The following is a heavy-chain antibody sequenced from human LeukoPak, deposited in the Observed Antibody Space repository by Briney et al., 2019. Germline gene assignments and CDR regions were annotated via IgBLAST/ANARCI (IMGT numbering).Heavy chain of an antibody. J-gene: IGHJ5*02. D-gene: IGHD3-3*01. CDR3: ARGHYDFNA. V-gene: IGHV4-59*08. Sequence: SETLSLTCTVSGGSIINTYWSWIRQASGKGLEWIAYMFSSGGDTNYNPFLKSRVTMSIDTSNNQFSLTLTSVTAADTAVYFCARGHYDFNAWGQGILGTVS. CDR1: GGSIINTY. CDR2: MFSSGGDT.